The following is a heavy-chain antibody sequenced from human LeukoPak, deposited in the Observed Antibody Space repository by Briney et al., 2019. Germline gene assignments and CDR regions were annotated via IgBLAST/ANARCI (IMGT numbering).Heavy chain of an antibody. CDR1: GYSFTSYW. J-gene: IGHJ4*02. CDR3: ASHYSSSSRGDY. Sequence: GESLKISCKGSGYSFTSYWISWVHQMPGKGLEWMGRIDPSDSYTNYSPSFQGHVTISADKSISTAYLQWSSLKASDTAMYYCASHYSSSSRGDYWGQGTLVTVSS. V-gene: IGHV5-10-1*01. CDR2: IDPSDSYT. D-gene: IGHD6-6*01.